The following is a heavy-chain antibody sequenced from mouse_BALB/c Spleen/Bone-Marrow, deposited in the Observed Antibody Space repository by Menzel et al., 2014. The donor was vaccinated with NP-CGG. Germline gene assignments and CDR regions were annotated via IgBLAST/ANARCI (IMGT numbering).Heavy chain of an antibody. D-gene: IGHD1-1*01. CDR2: ISSGSSTV. J-gene: IGHJ2*01. V-gene: IGHV5-17*02. CDR3: ARSGSSSGYFDY. Sequence: GGLVQPGGSRKLSCAASGFTFSSFGMHWVRQAPEKGLEWVAYISSGSSTVYYADKVMGRFTISRDNPKNTLFLQMTSLRSEDTAMYYCARSGSSSGYFDYWGQGTTLTVSS. CDR1: GFTFSSFG.